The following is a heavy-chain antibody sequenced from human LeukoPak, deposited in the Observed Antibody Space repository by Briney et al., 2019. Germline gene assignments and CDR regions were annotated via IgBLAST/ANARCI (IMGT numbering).Heavy chain of an antibody. V-gene: IGHV3-15*01. Sequence: GGSLRLSCAASGFTFNSYAMSWVRQAAGKGLEWVGRIKSKTDGGTTDYAAPVKGRFTISRDDSKNTLYLQMNSLKTEDTAVYYCTTGITMVRGVIHLIDYWGQGTLVTVSS. D-gene: IGHD3-10*01. CDR1: GFTFNSYA. CDR2: IKSKTDGGTT. CDR3: TTGITMVRGVIHLIDY. J-gene: IGHJ4*02.